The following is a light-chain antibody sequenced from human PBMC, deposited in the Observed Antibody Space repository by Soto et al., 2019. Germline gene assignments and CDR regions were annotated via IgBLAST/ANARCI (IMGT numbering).Light chain of an antibody. CDR2: DAS. J-gene: IGKJ4*01. Sequence: EIVLTQSPGTLSLSPGERATLSCRASQSVPKNYLAWYQQKPGQAPRLLIHDASSRATGIPDRFSGSGSGTDFTLPSSRLEPEDFAVYYCQQCSTSPLTFGGGTKVEIK. CDR1: QSVPKNY. V-gene: IGKV3-20*01. CDR3: QQCSTSPLT.